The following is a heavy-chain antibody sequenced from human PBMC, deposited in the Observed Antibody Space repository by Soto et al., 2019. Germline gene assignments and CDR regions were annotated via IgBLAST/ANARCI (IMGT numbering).Heavy chain of an antibody. D-gene: IGHD1-7*01. V-gene: IGHV3-21*01. CDR3: ARDRKYNWNYDWFDP. Sequence: GGSLRISCEAAGCTFSDYTMNWVRPAPGKGLEWVSSITGSSSYIYYADSVKGRFTISRDNAKNSLYLQMNSLRAEDTAVYYCARDRKYNWNYDWFDPWGQGTLVTVSS. CDR2: ITGSSSYI. CDR1: GCTFSDYT. J-gene: IGHJ5*02.